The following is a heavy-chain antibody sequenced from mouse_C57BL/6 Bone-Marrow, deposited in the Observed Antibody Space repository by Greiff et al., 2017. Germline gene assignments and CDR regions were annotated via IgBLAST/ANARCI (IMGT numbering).Heavy chain of an antibody. Sequence: VQLQQSGPELVKPGASVKLSCKASGYTFTSYDINWVKQRPGQGLEWIGWIYPRDGSTKYNAKFKGKATLTVDTSSSTAYMELHSLTSEDSAVYFCARLECDGSSGDWYFDVWGTGTTVTVSS. CDR1: GYTFTSYD. CDR2: IYPRDGST. J-gene: IGHJ1*03. V-gene: IGHV1-85*01. D-gene: IGHD1-1*01. CDR3: ARLECDGSSGDWYFDV.